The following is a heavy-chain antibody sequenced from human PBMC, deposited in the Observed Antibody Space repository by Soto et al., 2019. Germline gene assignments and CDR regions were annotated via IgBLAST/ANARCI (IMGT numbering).Heavy chain of an antibody. D-gene: IGHD6-19*01. V-gene: IGHV4-39*01. J-gene: IGHJ3*02. Sequence: QLQLQESGPGLVKPSETLSLTCTVSGGSISSSSYYWGWIRQPPGKGLEGIGSIYYSGSTYYDPSLKSRVTISVFRSKNQFSLKLSSVTAADTAVYYCARRSRGVAVAGTVTFDIWGQGTMVPVSS. CDR3: ARRSRGVAVAGTVTFDI. CDR1: GGSISSSSYY. CDR2: IYYSGST.